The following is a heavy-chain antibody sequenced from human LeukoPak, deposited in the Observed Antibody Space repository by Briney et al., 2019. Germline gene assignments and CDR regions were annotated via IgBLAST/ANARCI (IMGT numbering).Heavy chain of an antibody. J-gene: IGHJ6*02. V-gene: IGHV4-4*07. CDR1: GGSISGYY. D-gene: IGHD3-9*01. CDR3: ARVGRYFDWLSPGIYYYVMDV. Sequence: SETLSLTCTVSGGSISGYYWSWIRQPAGKGLEWIGRIYTSGSTNYNPSLKSRVTMSVDTSKNQFSLKLSSVTAADTAVYYCARVGRYFDWLSPGIYYYVMDVWGQGTTVTVSS. CDR2: IYTSGST.